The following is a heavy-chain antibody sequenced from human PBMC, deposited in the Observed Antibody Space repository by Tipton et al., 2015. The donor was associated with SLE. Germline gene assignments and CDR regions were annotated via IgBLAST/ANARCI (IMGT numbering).Heavy chain of an antibody. J-gene: IGHJ2*01. Sequence: LRLSCSVSGVSISTSRYYWGWCRQSPGQGLEWVGSLYAGGSTYFHPSLKSRVTISVDTSKNQFSLKLYSVPAAGTAVYYCARLGRDGDYENDWYFDFWGRGTLVTVSS. CDR3: ARLGRDGDYENDWYFDF. V-gene: IGHV4-39*07. CDR2: LYAGGST. D-gene: IGHD4-17*01. CDR1: GVSISTSRYY.